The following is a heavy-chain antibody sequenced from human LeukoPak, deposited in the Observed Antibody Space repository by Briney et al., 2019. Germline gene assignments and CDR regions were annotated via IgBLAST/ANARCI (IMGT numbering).Heavy chain of an antibody. CDR3: ARAPYYYDSSGYPPNT. J-gene: IGHJ5*02. CDR1: GFAFSTYG. CDR2: IRHVGSNK. V-gene: IGHV3-30*02. Sequence: GGSLRLSCAASGFAFSTYGMHWVRQAPGKGLEWVAFIRHVGSNKYYADSVKGRFTISRDNSKNTLYLQMNSLRAEDTAVYYCARAPYYYDSSGYPPNTWGQGTLVTVSS. D-gene: IGHD3-22*01.